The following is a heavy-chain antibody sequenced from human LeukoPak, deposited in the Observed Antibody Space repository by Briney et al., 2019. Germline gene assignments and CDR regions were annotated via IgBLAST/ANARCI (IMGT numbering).Heavy chain of an antibody. CDR2: ISGSGGNT. J-gene: IGHJ4*02. CDR3: AKDARYSSSWYRAFDY. D-gene: IGHD6-13*01. CDR1: GFTFSSYA. V-gene: IGHV3-23*01. Sequence: PGGSLRLSCAASGFTFSSYAMSWVRQAPGKGLKWVSAISGSGGNTYYADSVKGRFTISRDNSKNTLYLQMNSPRAEDTAVYYCAKDARYSSSWYRAFDYWGQGTLVTVSS.